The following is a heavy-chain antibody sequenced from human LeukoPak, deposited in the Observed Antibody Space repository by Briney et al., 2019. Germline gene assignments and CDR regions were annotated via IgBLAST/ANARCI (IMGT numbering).Heavy chain of an antibody. D-gene: IGHD1-26*01. CDR1: GYTFTGYY. V-gene: IGHV1-2*02. J-gene: IGHJ4*02. CDR3: ARGLSGSFYYFDY. CDR2: INPNSGGT. Sequence: ASVTVSFKSSGYTFTGYYMHWVRQAPGQGLEWMGWINPNSGGTNYAQKFQGRVAMTRDTSISTAYMELSRLRSDDTAVYYCARGLSGSFYYFDYWGQGTLVTVSS.